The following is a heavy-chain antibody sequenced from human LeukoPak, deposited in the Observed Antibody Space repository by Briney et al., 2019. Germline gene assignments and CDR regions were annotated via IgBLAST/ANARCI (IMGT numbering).Heavy chain of an antibody. CDR2: IGDNGVST. V-gene: IGHV3-23*01. J-gene: IGHJ4*02. CDR1: GFTFSSYA. D-gene: IGHD1-26*01. CDR3: AKKWGVGTTTLDYFDY. Sequence: GGSLRLSCAASGFTFSSYAMSWVRQAPGKGLEWVSTIGDNGVSTYYADSVKGRFTISRDNSKNTLYLQMNSLRAQDTAVYYCAKKWGVGTTTLDYFDYWGQGTLVTVSS.